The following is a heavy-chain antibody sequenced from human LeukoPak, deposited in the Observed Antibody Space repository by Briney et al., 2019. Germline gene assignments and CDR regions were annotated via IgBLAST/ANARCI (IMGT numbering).Heavy chain of an antibody. CDR3: ASGLELDY. J-gene: IGHJ4*02. CDR1: GFIVGNSY. CDR2: IKQDGSEK. Sequence: GGSLRLSCAASGFIVGNSYMRWVRQAPGKGLEWVANIKQDGSEKNYVDSVKGRFTISRDNAKNSLYLQMNSLRAEDTAVYYCASGLELDYWGQGTLVTVSS. V-gene: IGHV3-7*03.